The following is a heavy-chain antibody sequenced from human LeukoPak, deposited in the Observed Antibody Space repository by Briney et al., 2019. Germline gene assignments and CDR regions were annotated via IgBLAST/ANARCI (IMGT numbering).Heavy chain of an antibody. V-gene: IGHV3-7*01. J-gene: IGHJ4*02. CDR2: IKQDGSEK. CDR3: ARGSGSHRYFDY. D-gene: IGHD1-26*01. Sequence: GGSLRLSCAASGFTFSSYAMSWVRQAPGKGLEWVANIKQDGSEKYYVDSVKGRFTISRDNAKNSLYLQMNSLRAEDTAVYYCARGSGSHRYFDYWGQGTLVTVSS. CDR1: GFTFSSYA.